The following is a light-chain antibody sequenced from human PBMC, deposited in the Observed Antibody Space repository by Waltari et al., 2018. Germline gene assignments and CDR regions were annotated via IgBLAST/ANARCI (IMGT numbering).Light chain of an antibody. CDR1: TRHRSSA. J-gene: IGLJ7*01. CDR2: VNSDGSH. V-gene: IGLV4-69*02. Sequence: QLVLTPSPSASASLGASVKLTCTLSTRHRSSATPWPQQQPEKGPRYLMKVNSDGSHTKGDGIPDRFSGSSSGAERYLTISSLQSEDEADYYCQTWGTGIGVFGGGTQLTVL. CDR3: QTWGTGIGV.